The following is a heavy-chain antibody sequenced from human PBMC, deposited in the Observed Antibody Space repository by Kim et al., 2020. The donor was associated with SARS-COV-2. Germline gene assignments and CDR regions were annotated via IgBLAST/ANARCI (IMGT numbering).Heavy chain of an antibody. V-gene: IGHV4-39*01. Sequence: SETLSLTCTVSGGSISSSSYYWGWIRQPPGKGLEWIGSIYYSGSTYYNPSLKSRVTISVDTSKNQFSLKLSAVTAADTAVYYCARHSVYYDILTGYYKEDWCDPWGQGTLVTVSS. CDR1: GGSISSSSYY. CDR2: IYYSGST. D-gene: IGHD3-9*01. J-gene: IGHJ5*02. CDR3: ARHSVYYDILTGYYKEDWCDP.